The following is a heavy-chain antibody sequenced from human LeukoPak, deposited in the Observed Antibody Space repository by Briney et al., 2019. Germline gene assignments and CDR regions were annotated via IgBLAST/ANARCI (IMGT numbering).Heavy chain of an antibody. Sequence: VASVKVSCKASGYIFTGYYLHWVRQAPGQGLEWMGWINPDSGSTNYAQNFQGRVTMTRDTSITTAYMELSSLRSDDTAVYYCARRYCGTTSCYYFDSWGQGTLVTVSS. D-gene: IGHD2-2*01. CDR1: GYIFTGYY. CDR3: ARRYCGTTSCYYFDS. J-gene: IGHJ4*02. CDR2: INPDSGST. V-gene: IGHV1-2*02.